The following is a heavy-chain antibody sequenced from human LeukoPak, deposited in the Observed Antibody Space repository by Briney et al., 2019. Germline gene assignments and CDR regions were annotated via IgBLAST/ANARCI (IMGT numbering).Heavy chain of an antibody. D-gene: IGHD6-13*01. CDR1: GGSFSGYY. CDR3: ASRYSSSWPFDY. J-gene: IGHJ4*02. CDR2: INHSGST. Sequence: SETLSLTCAVYGGSFSGYYWSWIRQPPGKGLEWIGEINHSGSTNYNPSLKSRVTISVDTSKNQFSLKLSSVTAADTAVYYCASRYSSSWPFDYWGQGTLVTVSS. V-gene: IGHV4-34*01.